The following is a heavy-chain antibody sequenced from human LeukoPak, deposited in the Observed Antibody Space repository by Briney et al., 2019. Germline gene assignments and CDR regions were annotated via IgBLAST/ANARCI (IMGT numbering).Heavy chain of an antibody. CDR1: GYTFTSYD. J-gene: IGHJ4*02. CDR3: ARGRRYSGYDSLGY. Sequence: ASVKVSCKASGYTFTSYDINWVRQATGQGLEWMGWMNANSGNTGYAQKFQGRVTITRNTSISTAYMELSSLRSGDTAVYYCARGRRYSGYDSLGYWGQGTLVTVSS. V-gene: IGHV1-8*03. CDR2: MNANSGNT. D-gene: IGHD5-12*01.